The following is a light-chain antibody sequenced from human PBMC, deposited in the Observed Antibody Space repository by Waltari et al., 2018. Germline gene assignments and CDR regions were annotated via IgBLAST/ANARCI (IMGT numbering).Light chain of an antibody. J-gene: IGKJ4*01. Sequence: DIVMTQSPDSLAVSLGERATINCKSSLSVLYSSNNKNYLAWYQQKPGQPPNLLIYWASTRESGVPDRSSGSGSGTEFTLTISSLQAEDVAVYYCQQYDSAPLTFGGGTRVEIK. CDR2: WAS. CDR1: LSVLYSSNNKNY. V-gene: IGKV4-1*01. CDR3: QQYDSAPLT.